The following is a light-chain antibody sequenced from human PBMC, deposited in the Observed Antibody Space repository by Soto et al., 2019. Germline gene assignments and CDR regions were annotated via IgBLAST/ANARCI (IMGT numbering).Light chain of an antibody. CDR2: KAS. CDR1: QSIDTW. CDR3: QPYNSYRA. V-gene: IGKV1-5*03. Sequence: DIQMTQSPSTLSASVGDTVTITCRASQSIDTWLAWHQQKPGRAPKLLISKASTLESGVPSRFSGSGSGTDFTLTISGLQPDDFAIYYCQPYNSYRAFGQGTKLDIK. J-gene: IGKJ1*01.